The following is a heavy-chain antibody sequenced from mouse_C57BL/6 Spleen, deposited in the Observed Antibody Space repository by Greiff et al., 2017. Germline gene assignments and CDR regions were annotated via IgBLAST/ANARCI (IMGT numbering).Heavy chain of an antibody. Sequence: VQLQQSGAELVRPGTSVKVSCKASGYAFTNYLIEWVKQRPGQGLEWIGVINPGSGGTNYNEKFKGKATLTADKSSSTAYMQLSSQTSEDSAVYFCARLGLRYYFDYWGQGTPLTVSS. J-gene: IGHJ2*01. CDR2: INPGSGGT. V-gene: IGHV1-54*01. CDR1: GYAFTNYL. D-gene: IGHD2-2*01. CDR3: ARLGLRYYFDY.